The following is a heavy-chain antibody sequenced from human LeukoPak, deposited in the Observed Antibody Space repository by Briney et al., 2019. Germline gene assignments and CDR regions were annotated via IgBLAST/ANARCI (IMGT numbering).Heavy chain of an antibody. CDR2: ISYDGSNK. CDR3: ASLFYSSSWYADY. CDR1: GFTFSSYA. D-gene: IGHD6-13*01. J-gene: IGHJ4*02. V-gene: IGHV3-30*04. Sequence: PGGSLRLSCAASGFTFSSYAMHWVRQAPGKGLEWVAVISYDGSNKYYADSVKGRFTISRDNSKNTLYLQMNSLRAEDTAVYYCASLFYSSSWYADYWGQGTLVTVSS.